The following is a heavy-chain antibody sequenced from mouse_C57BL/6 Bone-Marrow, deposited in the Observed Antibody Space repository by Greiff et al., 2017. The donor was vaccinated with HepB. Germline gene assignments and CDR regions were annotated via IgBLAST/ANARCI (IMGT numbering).Heavy chain of an antibody. V-gene: IGHV1-55*01. J-gene: IGHJ2*01. CDR2: IYPGSGST. D-gene: IGHD1-1*02. CDR3: ARGRWCGDYFDY. Sequence: VQLQQPGAELVKPGASVKMSCKASGYTFTSYWITWVKQRPGQGLEWIGDIYPGSGSTNYNEKFKSKATLTVYTSTSKAYMPLSSLTSEDSAVYYCARGRWCGDYFDYWGQGTTLTVSS. CDR1: GYTFTSYW.